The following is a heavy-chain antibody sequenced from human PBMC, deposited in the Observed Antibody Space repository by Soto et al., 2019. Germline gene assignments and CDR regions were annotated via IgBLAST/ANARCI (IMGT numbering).Heavy chain of an antibody. CDR2: VYSADGT. CDR1: GFIVNGKKY. CDR3: ATWRIREHAFDV. Sequence: DVQVEESGGGLIQPGGSLRLSCAASGFIVNGKKYLTWVRQAPGKGLEWLSAVYSADGTFYADSVKGRFTVSLDNVKNTVYLQMNRLRSEDTGVYYCATWRIREHAFDVWGPGTRVTVSA. D-gene: IGHD1-1*01. J-gene: IGHJ3*01. V-gene: IGHV3-53*01.